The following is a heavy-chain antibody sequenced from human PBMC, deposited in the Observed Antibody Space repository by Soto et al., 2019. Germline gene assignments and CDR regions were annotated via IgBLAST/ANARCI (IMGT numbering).Heavy chain of an antibody. CDR1: GGSVNSETYY. D-gene: IGHD6-6*01. Sequence: QSLTCTVSGGSVNSETYYWSWIRQPPGRGLEWIGYIYYTGSTNYNPSLKSRVTMSIDTSRNQFSLKLTSVTAADTAVYYCAREFSNSPEAFDSWGQGSLVTVSS. CDR3: AREFSNSPEAFDS. J-gene: IGHJ4*02. CDR2: IYYTGST. V-gene: IGHV4-61*01.